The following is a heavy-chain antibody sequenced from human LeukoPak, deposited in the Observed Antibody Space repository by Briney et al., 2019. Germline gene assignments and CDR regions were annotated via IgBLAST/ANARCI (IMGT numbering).Heavy chain of an antibody. CDR3: VVFDRVVVPAATINSLDY. V-gene: IGHV1-2*06. D-gene: IGHD2-2*01. CDR1: GYTFTGYY. J-gene: IGHJ4*02. Sequence: ASVKVSCKASGYTFTGYYMHWVRQAPGQGLEWMGRINPNSGGTNYAQKFQGRVTMTRDTFISTAYMELSRLRSDDTAVYYCVVFDRVVVPAATINSLDYWGQGTLVTVSS. CDR2: INPNSGGT.